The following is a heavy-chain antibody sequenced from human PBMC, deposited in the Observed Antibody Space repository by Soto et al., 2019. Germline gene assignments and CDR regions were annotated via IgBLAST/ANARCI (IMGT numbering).Heavy chain of an antibody. J-gene: IGHJ5*02. CDR1: GGSVSSYY. Sequence: QVQLQESGPGLVKPSETLSHTCTVSGGSVSSYYWSWIRQPPGKGLEWIGYIYYSGSTNYNPSLKRRVTISVDTSNNQFSLKLRSVTAADTAVYYCASGPAATRYWFDPWGQGTLVTVSS. D-gene: IGHD2-2*01. CDR2: IYYSGST. V-gene: IGHV4-59*02. CDR3: ASGPAATRYWFDP.